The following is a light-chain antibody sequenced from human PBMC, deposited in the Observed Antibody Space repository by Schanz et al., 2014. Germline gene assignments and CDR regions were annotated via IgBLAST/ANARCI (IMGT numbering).Light chain of an antibody. CDR2: GAS. V-gene: IGKV3D-11*03. CDR3: QQHGTSLS. Sequence: EIVLTQSPATLSLSPGERATLSCRASQSVSSNLAWYQQKPGQAPRLLIYGASTRATGIPARFSGSGSGTDFTLAISSLEPEDSAVYYCQQHGTSLSFGPGTKVEIK. J-gene: IGKJ3*01. CDR1: QSVSSN.